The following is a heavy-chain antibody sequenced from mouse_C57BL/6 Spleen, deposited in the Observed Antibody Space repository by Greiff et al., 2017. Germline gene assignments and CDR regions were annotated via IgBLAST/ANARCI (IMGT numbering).Heavy chain of an antibody. CDR1: GYTFTSYW. Sequence: QVQLKQPGAELVKPGASVKLSCKASGYTFTSYWMQWVKQRPGQGLEWIGEIDPSDSYTNYNQKFKGKATLTVDTSSSTAYMQLSSLTSEDSAVYYCARKRGWESYFDYWGQGTTLTVSS. D-gene: IGHD3-3*01. CDR2: IDPSDSYT. V-gene: IGHV1-50*01. CDR3: ARKRGWESYFDY. J-gene: IGHJ2*01.